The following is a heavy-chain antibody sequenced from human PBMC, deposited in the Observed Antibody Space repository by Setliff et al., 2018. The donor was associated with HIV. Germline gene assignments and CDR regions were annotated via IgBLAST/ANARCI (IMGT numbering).Heavy chain of an antibody. V-gene: IGHV1-18*01. D-gene: IGHD6-13*01. CDR1: GYSFINYG. CDR2: ISTYSDET. J-gene: IGHJ6*02. CDR3: ARGYSAAGTLYYYGMDV. Sequence: ASVKVSCKASGYSFINYGISWVRQAPGQGLEWMGWISTYSDETSSSQNLQGRLTMTTDTSTGTAYMELRSLRSDDTAVYYCARGYSAAGTLYYYGMDVWGQGTTVTVSS.